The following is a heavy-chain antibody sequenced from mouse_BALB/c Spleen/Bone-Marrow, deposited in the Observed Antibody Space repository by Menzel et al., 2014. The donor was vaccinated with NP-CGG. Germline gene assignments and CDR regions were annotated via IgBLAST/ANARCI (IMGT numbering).Heavy chain of an antibody. J-gene: IGHJ2*01. D-gene: IGHD1-1*01. Sequence: VKVVDSGPGLVAPSQRLSITCTVSGFSLTSYGVHWVRQPPGKGLEWLGVIGIGGSTNYNSALMSRLSIIKDNSKSQVFLKMNSLQTDDTAMYYCARASYYYGSRYDYWGQGTTLTVSS. CDR1: GFSLTSYG. V-gene: IGHV2-9*02. CDR3: ARASYYYGSRYDY. CDR2: IGIGGST.